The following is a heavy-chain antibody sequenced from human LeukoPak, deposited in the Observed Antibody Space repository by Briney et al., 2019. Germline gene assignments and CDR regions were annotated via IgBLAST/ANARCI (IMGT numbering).Heavy chain of an antibody. D-gene: IGHD4-17*01. V-gene: IGHV3-23*01. J-gene: IGHJ5*02. CDR3: AKESTVTPGNVNWFDP. CDR1: GFSFSSYA. Sequence: GGSLRLSCAASGFSFSSYAMTWVRQAPGKGLEWVSTISGSGGDTYYADSVKGRFTISRDNSKNRMNLQMKSLRADDTAVYYCAKESTVTPGNVNWFDPWGQGTLVTVSS. CDR2: ISGSGGDT.